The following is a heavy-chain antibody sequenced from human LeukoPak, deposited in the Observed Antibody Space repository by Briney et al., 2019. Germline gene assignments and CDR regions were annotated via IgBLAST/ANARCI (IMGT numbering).Heavy chain of an antibody. CDR2: INPNSGGT. CDR1: GYTFTSYG. Sequence: ASVKVSCKASGYTFTSYGISWVRQAPGQGLEWMGWINPNSGGTNYAQKFQGRVTMTRDTSISTAYMELSRLRSDDTAVYYCARGGGSYSDLWGQGTLVTVSS. D-gene: IGHD1-26*01. J-gene: IGHJ5*02. CDR3: ARGGGSYSDL. V-gene: IGHV1-2*02.